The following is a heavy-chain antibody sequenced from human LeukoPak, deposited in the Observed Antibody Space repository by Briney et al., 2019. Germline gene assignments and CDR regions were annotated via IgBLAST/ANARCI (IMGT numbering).Heavy chain of an antibody. D-gene: IGHD3-16*02. J-gene: IGHJ6*03. V-gene: IGHV4-34*01. CDR2: INHSGST. CDR1: GGSFSGYY. Sequence: SEALSLTCRVYGGSFSGYYWSWIRQSPGRRLEWLGEINHSGSTNYHPSLRSRLTISVDKSNNKFSLNMTSVTAADTAVYFCARRTPGLYFGAFYYYMDVWGKGATVIISS. CDR3: ARRTPGLYFGAFYYYMDV.